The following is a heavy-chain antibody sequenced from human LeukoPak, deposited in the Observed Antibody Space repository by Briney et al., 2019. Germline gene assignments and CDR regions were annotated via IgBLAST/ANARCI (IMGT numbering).Heavy chain of an antibody. CDR1: GYTFADYH. J-gene: IGHJ6*02. CDR2: INPNSGGT. V-gene: IGHV1-2*06. CDR3: ARPDCSGVNCCCLDV. D-gene: IGHD2-15*01. Sequence: GASVKVSCKASGYTFADYHIHWVRQAPGQRLEWMGRINPNSGGTDYAQKFQGRVTVTRDTSINTAYMEVTSLRSDDTAVYYCARPDCSGVNCCCLDVWGQGTTVTVSS.